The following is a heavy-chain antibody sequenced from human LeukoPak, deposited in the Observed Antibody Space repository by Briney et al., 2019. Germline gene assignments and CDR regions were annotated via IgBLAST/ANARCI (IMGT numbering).Heavy chain of an antibody. CDR3: AKDQRSSGWYTFDY. CDR2: ISYDGSNK. J-gene: IGHJ4*02. V-gene: IGHV3-30*18. CDR1: GFTFSSYG. D-gene: IGHD6-19*01. Sequence: GGSLRLSCAASGFTFSSYGMHWVRQAPGKGLEWVAVISYDGSNKYYADSVKGRFTISRDNSKNTLYLQMNSLRAEDTAVYYCAKDQRSSGWYTFDYWGQGTLVTVSS.